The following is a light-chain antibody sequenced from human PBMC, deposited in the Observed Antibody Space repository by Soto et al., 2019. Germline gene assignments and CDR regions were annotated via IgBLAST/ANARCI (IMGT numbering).Light chain of an antibody. CDR3: QQTYGTPFT. Sequence: DIQMTQPPSSLSASVGGRVTITCRASQSISNYLNWYQQKPGKAPKLLIYAAYSLQSGVPSRFSGSGSGTDFALTISSLQPEDFATYYCQQTYGTPFTFGPGTKVDIK. V-gene: IGKV1-39*01. CDR1: QSISNY. CDR2: AAY. J-gene: IGKJ3*01.